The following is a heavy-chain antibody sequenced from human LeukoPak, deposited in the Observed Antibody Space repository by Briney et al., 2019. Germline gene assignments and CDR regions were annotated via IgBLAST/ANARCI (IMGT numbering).Heavy chain of an antibody. V-gene: IGHV3-7*04. CDR1: GFPFSSYW. CDR2: IKQDGSKK. CDR3: TRVGYIDEGIDY. J-gene: IGHJ4*02. Sequence: GGSLRLSCVASGFPFSSYWMTWVRQAPGKGLGWVANIKQDGSKKSYVDSVKGRFTISRDNAKNSLYLQMNSLRAEDTAIYYCTRVGYIDEGIDYWGQGALVTVSS. D-gene: IGHD5-24*01.